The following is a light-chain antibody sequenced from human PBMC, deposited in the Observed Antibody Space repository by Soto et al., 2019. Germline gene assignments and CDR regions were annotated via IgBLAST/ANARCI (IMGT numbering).Light chain of an antibody. J-gene: IGKJ4*01. V-gene: IGKV3-15*01. CDR1: RCISSS. Sequence: ETVMTQSPATLSVSPGEGATLSCRASRCISSSLAWYQQKPGRAPRLLIYGASTRATDIPARFSGSGSGTEFTLTISSLQSEDFAIYYCQQYKYWPLAFGGGTRVEIK. CDR3: QQYKYWPLA. CDR2: GAS.